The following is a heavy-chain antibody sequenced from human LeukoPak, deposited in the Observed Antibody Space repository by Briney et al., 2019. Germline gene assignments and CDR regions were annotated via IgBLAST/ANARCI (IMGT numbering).Heavy chain of an antibody. V-gene: IGHV3-30-3*01. J-gene: IGHJ3*02. CDR3: ALAVAALEAFDI. D-gene: IGHD6-19*01. CDR1: GFTFTTYA. Sequence: GGSLRLSCAASGFTFTTYAAHWVRQAPGKGLEWLAIMSYDGSNKYYADYVKGRFTVSRDSSKNTVYLQMNSLRVDDTAIYYCALAVAALEAFDIWAKGQWSPSLQ. CDR2: MSYDGSNK.